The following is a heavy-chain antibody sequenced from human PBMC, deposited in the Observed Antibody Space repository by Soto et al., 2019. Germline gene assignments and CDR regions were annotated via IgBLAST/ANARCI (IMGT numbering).Heavy chain of an antibody. Sequence: ASVKVSCKASGYTFTGYYMHWVRQAPGQGLEWMGWINPNSGGTNYAQKFQGWVTMTRDTSISTAYMELSRLRSDDTAVYYCARGATLYCSSTGCYQVGPWRNSYGMDVWGQGTTVTVS. J-gene: IGHJ6*02. CDR3: ARGATLYCSSTGCYQVGPWRNSYGMDV. D-gene: IGHD2-2*01. V-gene: IGHV1-2*04. CDR1: GYTFTGYY. CDR2: INPNSGGT.